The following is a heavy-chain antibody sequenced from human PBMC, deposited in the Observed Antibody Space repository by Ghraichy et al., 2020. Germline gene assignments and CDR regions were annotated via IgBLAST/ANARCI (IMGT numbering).Heavy chain of an antibody. CDR1: GDSISGYY. V-gene: IGHV4-4*07. CDR3: ARDFGDFGYFDL. CDR2: IYTSGST. Sequence: LSLTCTVSGDSISGYYWNWIRQPAGKGLEWIGRIYTSGSTNYNPSLKSRVTMSADTSKNQFSLKLNSVTAADMAVYYCARDFGDFGYFDLWGRGTLVIVSS. J-gene: IGHJ2*01. D-gene: IGHD4-17*01.